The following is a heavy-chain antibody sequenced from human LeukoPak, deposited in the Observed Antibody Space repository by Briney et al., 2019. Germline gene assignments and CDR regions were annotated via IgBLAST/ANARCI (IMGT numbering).Heavy chain of an antibody. CDR1: GGSISSYY. V-gene: IGHV4-59*01. J-gene: IGHJ4*02. Sequence: ASETLSLTCTVSGGSISSYYWSWIRQPPGKGLEWIGYIYYSGSTNYNPSLKSRVTISVDTSKNQFSLTLSSVTAADTAVYYCARRYCSSTSCYFHFDYWGQGTLVTVS. D-gene: IGHD2-2*01. CDR2: IYYSGST. CDR3: ARRYCSSTSCYFHFDY.